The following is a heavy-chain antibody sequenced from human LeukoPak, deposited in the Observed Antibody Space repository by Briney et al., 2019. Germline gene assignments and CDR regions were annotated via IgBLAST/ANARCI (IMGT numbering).Heavy chain of an antibody. V-gene: IGHV3-30-3*01. CDR3: ARDCSSATCYAAFDY. D-gene: IGHD2-2*01. J-gene: IGHJ4*02. CDR2: ISYDDTNK. CDR1: GFTFSTYW. Sequence: GGSLRLSCAGSGFTFSTYWMTWVRQAPGKGLEWVASISYDDTNKAYSDSVKGRFTVSRDTSNNTLYLQMNSLRAEDTGVYYCARDCSSATCYAAFDYWGQGTLVTVSS.